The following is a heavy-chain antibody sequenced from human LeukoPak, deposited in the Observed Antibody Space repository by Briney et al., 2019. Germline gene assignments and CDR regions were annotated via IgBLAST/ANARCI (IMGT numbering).Heavy chain of an antibody. CDR3: ARHQPGYCSSTSCLEYYFDY. V-gene: IGHV4-34*01. D-gene: IGHD2-2*01. CDR2: INHSGST. J-gene: IGHJ4*02. CDR1: GGSFSGYY. Sequence: SETLSLTCAVYGGSFSGYYWSWIRQPPGKGLEWIGEINHSGSTNYNPSLKSRVTISVDTSKNQFSLKLSSVTAADTAVYYCARHQPGYCSSTSCLEYYFDYWGQGTLVIVSS.